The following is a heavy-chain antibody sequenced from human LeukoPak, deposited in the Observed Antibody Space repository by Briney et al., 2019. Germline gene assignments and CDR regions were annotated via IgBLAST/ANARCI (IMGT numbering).Heavy chain of an antibody. J-gene: IGHJ3*01. CDR1: GFTFSYYN. CDR3: TRDESFDV. CDR2: IATSTPYI. Sequence: GGSLGLSCAASGFTFSYYNMNWVRQAPGKGLEWVSSIATSTPYIHYADSVKGRFTISRDIAKNSLHLQMNSLRVDDTAVYYCTRDESFDVWGQGTIVIVSS. V-gene: IGHV3-21*01.